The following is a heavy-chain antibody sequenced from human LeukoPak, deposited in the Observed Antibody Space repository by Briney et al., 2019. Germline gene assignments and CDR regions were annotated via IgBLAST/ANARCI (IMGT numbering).Heavy chain of an antibody. CDR1: GFTFSSYS. CDR3: ARLESLYDSSGYYGSGLDY. V-gene: IGHV3-48*01. CDR2: ISSLSGTI. J-gene: IGHJ4*02. D-gene: IGHD3-22*01. Sequence: GGSLRLSCAASGFTFSSYSMNWVRQAPGEGLEWVSYISSLSGTIYYADSVKGRFTISRDNAKNSLYLQMNSLRAEDTAVYYCARLESLYDSSGYYGSGLDYWGQGTLVTVSS.